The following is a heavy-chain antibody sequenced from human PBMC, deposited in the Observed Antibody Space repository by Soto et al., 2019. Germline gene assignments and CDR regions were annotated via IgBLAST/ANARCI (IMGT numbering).Heavy chain of an antibody. Sequence: ASVKVSCKASGYSFTTYNIHRVRQAPGQGLEWVGVVNPSSGSTSYAQKFQGRVTMTRDTSTSTVYMELSSLRSEDAAVYFCARWAPDAFHVWGQGTLVTVSS. CDR2: VNPSSGST. CDR1: GYSFTTYN. CDR3: ARWAPDAFHV. V-gene: IGHV1-46*01. J-gene: IGHJ3*01.